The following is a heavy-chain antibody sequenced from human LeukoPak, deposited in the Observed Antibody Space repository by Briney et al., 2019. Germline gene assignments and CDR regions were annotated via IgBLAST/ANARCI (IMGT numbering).Heavy chain of an antibody. D-gene: IGHD3-16*01. V-gene: IGHV3-7*01. CDR3: ASRGTPLDY. J-gene: IGHJ4*02. CDR2: IKQDGTEQ. Sequence: PGGSLRLSCAVSGLSFRRYWMTWVRQAPGEGLEWVANIKQDGTEQYYVDSVKGRFTIYRDNAKNSLHLQMNSLRVEDTAVYYCASRGTPLDYWGQGTLVTVSS. CDR1: GLSFRRYW.